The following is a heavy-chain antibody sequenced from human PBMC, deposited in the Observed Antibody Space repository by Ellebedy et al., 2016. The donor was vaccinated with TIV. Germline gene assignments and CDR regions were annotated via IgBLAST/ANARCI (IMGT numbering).Heavy chain of an antibody. CDR2: INHSGST. D-gene: IGHD3-22*01. CDR1: GGSFSGYY. V-gene: IGHV4-34*01. Sequence: SETLSLXXAVYGGSFSGYYWSWIRQPPGKGLEWIGEINHSGSTNYNPSLKGRVTISVDTSKNQFSLRLSSVTAADTAVYYCARGGFTMIVPDAFDIWGQGTMVTVSS. CDR3: ARGGFTMIVPDAFDI. J-gene: IGHJ3*02.